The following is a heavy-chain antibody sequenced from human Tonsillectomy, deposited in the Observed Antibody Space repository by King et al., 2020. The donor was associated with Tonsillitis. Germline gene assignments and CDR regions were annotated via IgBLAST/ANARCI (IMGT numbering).Heavy chain of an antibody. Sequence: TLQESGPALVKPPQTLILTCSFSGFSLSTSGMRVSWIRQPPGKALEWLARIDWDDDKFYRTSLKTRLTISKDTSKNQVVLTMTNMDPVDTATYYCARNSGGAYNWFDPWGQGTLVTVSS. CDR1: GFSLSTSGMR. CDR3: ARNSGGAYNWFDP. J-gene: IGHJ5*02. CDR2: IDWDDDK. D-gene: IGHD3-16*01. V-gene: IGHV2-70*04.